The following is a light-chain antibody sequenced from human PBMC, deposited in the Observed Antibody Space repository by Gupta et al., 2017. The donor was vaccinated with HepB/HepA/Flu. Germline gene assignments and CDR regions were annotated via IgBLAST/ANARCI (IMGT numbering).Light chain of an antibody. CDR3: CSYAGSYTYV. J-gene: IGLJ1*01. Sequence: QSALTQPRSVSGSPGQSVTISCTGTSSDVGGYNYVSWYQQHPGKAPKLMIDDVSKRPSWVPDRFSGSKSGNTASLTISGLQAEDEADYYCCSYAGSYTYVFGTGTKVTVL. CDR2: DVS. CDR1: SSDVGGYNY. V-gene: IGLV2-11*01.